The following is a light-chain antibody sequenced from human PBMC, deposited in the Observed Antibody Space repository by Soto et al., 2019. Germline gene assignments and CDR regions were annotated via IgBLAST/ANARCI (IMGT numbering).Light chain of an antibody. Sequence: EIVMTQSPATLSVSPGERATLSFRASQSVSSNLAWYQQKPGQAPRLLIHGATTRATGIPARFSGSGSGTELTITISSLQSEDCEVYYCQQYGSSPRTFGQGTKVDIK. CDR1: QSVSSN. J-gene: IGKJ1*01. CDR3: QQYGSSPRT. CDR2: GAT. V-gene: IGKV3-15*01.